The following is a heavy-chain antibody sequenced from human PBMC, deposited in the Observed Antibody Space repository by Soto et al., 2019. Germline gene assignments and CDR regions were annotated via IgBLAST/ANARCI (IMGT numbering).Heavy chain of an antibody. V-gene: IGHV1-69*13. J-gene: IGHJ5*02. Sequence: SVKVSCKASGYTFTSYYMHWVREAPGQGLEWMGGIIPIFGTANYAQKFQGRVTITADESTSTAYMELSSLRSEDTAVYYCARGYGYCSGGSCYPIGFDPWGQGTLVTVSS. CDR1: GYTFTSYY. CDR3: ARGYGYCSGGSCYPIGFDP. CDR2: IIPIFGTA. D-gene: IGHD2-15*01.